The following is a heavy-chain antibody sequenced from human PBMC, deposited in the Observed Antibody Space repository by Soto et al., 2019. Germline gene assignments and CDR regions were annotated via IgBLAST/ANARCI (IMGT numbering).Heavy chain of an antibody. J-gene: IGHJ5*02. Sequence: ASVKVSCKASGYTFTSYGISWVRQAPGQGLEWMGWISAYNGNTNYAQKLQGRVTMTTDTSTSTAYMELRSLRSDDAAVYYCVMVRGYNWFDPWGQGTLVTVSS. CDR3: VMVRGYNWFDP. CDR2: ISAYNGNT. CDR1: GYTFTSYG. D-gene: IGHD3-10*01. V-gene: IGHV1-18*04.